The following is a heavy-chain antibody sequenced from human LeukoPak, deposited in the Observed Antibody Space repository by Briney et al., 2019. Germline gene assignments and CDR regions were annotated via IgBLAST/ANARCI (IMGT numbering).Heavy chain of an antibody. Sequence: GGSLRLPCAASGFSFSTFDMSWVRQAPGKGLEWVSVMLGRRDNTYYADSVKGRFTISRDNSQNTLYLQMNSLRADDTAVYFCVKGAWLAYWGQGTLVTVSS. J-gene: IGHJ4*02. CDR1: GFSFSTFD. D-gene: IGHD3-10*01. CDR2: MLGRRDNT. CDR3: VKGAWLAY. V-gene: IGHV3-23*01.